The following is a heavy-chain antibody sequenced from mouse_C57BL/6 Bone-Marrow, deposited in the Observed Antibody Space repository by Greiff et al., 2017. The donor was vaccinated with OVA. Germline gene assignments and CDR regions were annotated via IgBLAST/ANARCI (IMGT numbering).Heavy chain of an antibody. CDR3: ARRGSSPFAY. Sequence: VQLVESGAELVRPGASVKLSCKASGYTFTDYYIHWVKQRPGQGLEWIARLYPGSGNTYYNEKFKGKATLTAEKSSSTAYMQLSSLTSEDSAVYFCARRGSSPFAYWGKGTLVTVSA. CDR2: LYPGSGNT. D-gene: IGHD1-3*01. V-gene: IGHV1-76*01. J-gene: IGHJ3*01. CDR1: GYTFTDYY.